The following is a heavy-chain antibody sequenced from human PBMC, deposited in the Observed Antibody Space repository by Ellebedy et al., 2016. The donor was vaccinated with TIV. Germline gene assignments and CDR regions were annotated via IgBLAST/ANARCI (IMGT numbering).Heavy chain of an antibody. V-gene: IGHV3-11*04. J-gene: IGHJ6*02. CDR3: ARRGSGSGSYYLSYYYGMDV. CDR2: ISSSSSTI. CDR1: GFTFSDYY. D-gene: IGHD3-10*01. Sequence: GESLKISXAASGFTFSDYYMSWIRQAPGKGLEWVSYISSSSSTIYYADSVKGRFTISRDNAKNSLYLQMNSLRAEDTAVYYCARRGSGSGSYYLSYYYGMDVWGQGTTVTVSS.